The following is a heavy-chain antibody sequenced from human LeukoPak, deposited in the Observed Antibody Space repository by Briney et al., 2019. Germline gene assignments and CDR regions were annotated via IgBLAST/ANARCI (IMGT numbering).Heavy chain of an antibody. V-gene: IGHV3-74*01. Sequence: PGGSLRLSCAASGFTFSSYWMHWVRQAPGKGLVRVSRINSDGSSTSYADSVKGRFTISRDNAKNTLYLQMNSLRAEDTAVYYCARGPRSGYFDWGQGTLVTVSS. CDR2: INSDGSST. CDR1: GFTFSSYW. J-gene: IGHJ4*02. CDR3: ARGPRSGYFD. D-gene: IGHD3-22*01.